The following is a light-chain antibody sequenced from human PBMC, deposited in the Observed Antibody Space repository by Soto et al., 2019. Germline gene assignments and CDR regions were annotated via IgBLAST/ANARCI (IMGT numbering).Light chain of an antibody. J-gene: IGKJ2*01. CDR2: DAS. V-gene: IGKV1-33*01. CDR1: QVITTS. CDR3: QQYDSLPYT. Sequence: DIRMTQSPSSLSASLGDRITITCQASQVITTSLSWFQQRPWKAPRLLIFDASYLEAGVPSRFSGSGSGTDFSFTSRSLQPDDIATYYCQQYDSLPYTFGQGTKLEIK.